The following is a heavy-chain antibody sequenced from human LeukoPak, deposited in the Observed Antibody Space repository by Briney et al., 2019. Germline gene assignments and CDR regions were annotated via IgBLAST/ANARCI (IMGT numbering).Heavy chain of an antibody. Sequence: VASVTVSCKASGYTFTVYYMHWVRQAPGQGLEWMGRINPNNGATNYAQKLQGRVTITGDTSISTAYMELSSLRSDDTAVYYCTRESGSYHGNDYWGQGTLVTVSS. D-gene: IGHD1-26*01. CDR1: GYTFTVYY. J-gene: IGHJ4*02. CDR2: INPNNGAT. CDR3: TRESGSYHGNDY. V-gene: IGHV1-2*06.